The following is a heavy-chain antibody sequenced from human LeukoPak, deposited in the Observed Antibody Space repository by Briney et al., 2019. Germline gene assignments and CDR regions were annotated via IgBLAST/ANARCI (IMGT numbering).Heavy chain of an antibody. J-gene: IGHJ4*02. D-gene: IGHD5/OR15-5a*01. CDR2: FSGTSST. CDR3: ARDVSSPHAFDY. Sequence: PGGSLRLSCAASGFTFSSYAMSWVRQAPGKGLERVSTFSGTSSTSYADAVKGRVTISRDNSNNTLYLQMNSLRAEDTAVYYCARDVSSPHAFDYWGQGTLVTVSS. V-gene: IGHV3-23*01. CDR1: GFTFSSYA.